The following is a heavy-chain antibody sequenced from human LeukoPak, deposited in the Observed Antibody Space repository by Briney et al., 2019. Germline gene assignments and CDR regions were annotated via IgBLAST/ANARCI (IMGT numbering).Heavy chain of an antibody. J-gene: IGHJ4*02. CDR2: INPSGGST. CDR3: ARDNYYDSSVVGGFDY. CDR1: GYTFTSYY. Sequence: ASVKVSCKASGYTFTSYYMHWVRQAPGQGLEWMGIINPSGGSTSYAQKFQGRVTMTRDTSTSTVYMELSSLRSEDTAVYYCARDNYYDSSVVGGFDYWGQGTLVTVSS. V-gene: IGHV1-46*01. D-gene: IGHD3-22*01.